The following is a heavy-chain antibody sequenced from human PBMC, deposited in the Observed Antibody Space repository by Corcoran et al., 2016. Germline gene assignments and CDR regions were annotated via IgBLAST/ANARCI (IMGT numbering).Heavy chain of an antibody. V-gene: IGHV3-48*04. J-gene: IGHJ3*02. D-gene: IGHD6-19*01. CDR1: GFTFSSDS. CDR3: ARESGYSSGGASDAFDI. CDR2: ISSSSSTI. Sequence: EVQMGESGGGLVQPGGFLRLSCAASGFTFSSDSMNWVRQAPGKGLEWVSYISSSSSTIYYAASVKGRFTISRDNVKNTLYLQMNSLRAMDKAVYYCARESGYSSGGASDAFDIWGQGSMVTVSS.